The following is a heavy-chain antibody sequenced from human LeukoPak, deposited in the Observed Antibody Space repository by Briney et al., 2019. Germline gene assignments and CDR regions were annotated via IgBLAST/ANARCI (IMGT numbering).Heavy chain of an antibody. D-gene: IGHD4-17*01. CDR2: INWNGGST. V-gene: IGHV3-20*04. Sequence: PGGSLRLSCAASGFTFDDYGMSWVRQAPGKGLEWVSGINWNGGSTGYADSVKGRFTISRDNAKNSVYLQMNSLRAEDTALYYCARVGYGDYERRRGYFDYWGQGTLVTVSS. CDR3: ARVGYGDYERRRGYFDY. J-gene: IGHJ4*02. CDR1: GFTFDDYG.